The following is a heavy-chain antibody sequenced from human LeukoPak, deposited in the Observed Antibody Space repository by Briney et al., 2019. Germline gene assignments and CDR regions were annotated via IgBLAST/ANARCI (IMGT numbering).Heavy chain of an antibody. CDR3: ARVISSSWYDTYYYYYMDV. Sequence: ASVKASFKASGYTFTSYDINWGRRATGQGLAWMGWMNPNSGNTGYAQKFQGRVTITRNTSISTAYMELSSLRSEDTAVYYCARVISSSWYDTYYYYYMDVWGKGTTVTVSS. CDR2: MNPNSGNT. D-gene: IGHD6-13*01. J-gene: IGHJ6*03. CDR1: GYTFTSYD. V-gene: IGHV1-8*03.